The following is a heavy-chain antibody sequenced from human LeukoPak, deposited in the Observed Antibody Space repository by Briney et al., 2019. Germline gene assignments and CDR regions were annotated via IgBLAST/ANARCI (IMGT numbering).Heavy chain of an antibody. J-gene: IGHJ3*01. CDR3: ARDTTHTHYGDAFDL. CDR2: INQDGSEK. CDR1: GFTFSTYW. V-gene: IGHV3-7*01. Sequence: GSLRLSCAGSGFTFSTYWMSWVRQAPGKGLERVGNINQDGSEKNFVDSVKGRFTISRDNAKNSLYLQLNRLRVEDTATYFCARDTTHTHYGDAFDLWGQGTLVAVSS. D-gene: IGHD4-17*01.